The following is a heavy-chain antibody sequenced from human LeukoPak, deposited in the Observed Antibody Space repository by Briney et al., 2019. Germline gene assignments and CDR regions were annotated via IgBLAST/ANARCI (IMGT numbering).Heavy chain of an antibody. CDR2: IYYSGST. J-gene: IGHJ4*02. CDR1: GGSISSYY. D-gene: IGHD3-22*01. V-gene: IGHV4-59*01. Sequence: SETRSLTCTVSGGSISSYYWSWIRQPPGKGLEWIGYIYYSGSTNYNPSLKSRVTISVDTSKNQFSLKLSSVTAVDTAVYYCARVGGYYNSSGPFDYWGQGTLVTVSS. CDR3: ARVGGYYNSSGPFDY.